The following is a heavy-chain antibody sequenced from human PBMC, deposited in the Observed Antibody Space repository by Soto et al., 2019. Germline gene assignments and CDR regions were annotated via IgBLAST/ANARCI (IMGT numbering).Heavy chain of an antibody. Sequence: PGGSLRLSCAASGFMFSAYAMLWVRQAPGKGLEWVAAISYDGTNKYYADSIKGRFTISRDNSANTLFLQVNSLRREDTAMYYCARDLSPYTSGWYGIDFWGHGTLVTVSS. CDR1: GFMFSAYA. CDR2: ISYDGTNK. CDR3: ARDLSPYTSGWYGIDF. V-gene: IGHV3-30*04. J-gene: IGHJ4*01. D-gene: IGHD6-19*01.